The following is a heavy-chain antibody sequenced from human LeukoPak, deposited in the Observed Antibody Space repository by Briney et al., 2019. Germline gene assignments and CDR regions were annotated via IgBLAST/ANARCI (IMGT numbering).Heavy chain of an antibody. CDR2: VSAYNGNT. CDR3: ARDGVVGPTPFDY. V-gene: IGHV1-18*01. CDR1: GYTFTSYG. Sequence: ASVKVSCKASGYTFTSYGISWVRQAPGQGLEWMGWVSAYNGNTQYPQNLQGRVTMTTDRSTSTAYMELTSLKSDDTAVYYCARDGVVGPTPFDYWGQGTLVTVSS. D-gene: IGHD2-2*01. J-gene: IGHJ4*02.